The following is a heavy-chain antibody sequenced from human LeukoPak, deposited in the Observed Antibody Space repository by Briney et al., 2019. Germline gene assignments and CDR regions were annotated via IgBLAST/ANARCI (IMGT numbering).Heavy chain of an antibody. CDR2: IYTSGST. J-gene: IGHJ3*02. CDR1: GGSISSYY. D-gene: IGHD4-17*01. CDR3: ARVDIYGAVDAFDI. Sequence: SETLSLTCTVSGGSISSYYWSWIRQPAGKGLEWIGRIYTSGSTNYNPSLKSRVTMSVDTSKNQFSLKLSSVTAADTAVYYCARVDIYGAVDAFDIWGQGTMVTVSS. V-gene: IGHV4-4*07.